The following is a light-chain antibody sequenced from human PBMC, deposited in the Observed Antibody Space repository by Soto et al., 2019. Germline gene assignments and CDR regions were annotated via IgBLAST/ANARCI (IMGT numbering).Light chain of an antibody. Sequence: QSVLTQPPSASGSPGQSVTISCTGTSSDVGVYNYVSWYQQHPGKAPKLMIFEVNERPSGVPDRFSGSKSGNTASLTVSGLQAEDEADYYCSSYAGNNNLIFGGGTQLTVL. CDR3: SSYAGNNNLI. V-gene: IGLV2-8*01. CDR1: SSDVGVYNY. J-gene: IGLJ2*01. CDR2: EVN.